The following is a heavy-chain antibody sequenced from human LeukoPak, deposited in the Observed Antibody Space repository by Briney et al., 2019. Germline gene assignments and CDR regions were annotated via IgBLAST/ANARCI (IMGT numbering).Heavy chain of an antibody. CDR3: ARDQSVRLLQTSSTYFKHVFAI. J-gene: IGHJ3*02. V-gene: IGHV1-18*01. D-gene: IGHD6-13*01. CDR2: ISAYNGNT. Sequence: ASVKVSCKTPGYTFTNYGISWVRQAPGLGLEWMGWISAYNGNTNYAQKVQGRVTMTTDTSMSTAYMELRSLRFDDTAVYYCARDQSVRLLQTSSTYFKHVFAIWGQGSMVTVSS. CDR1: GYTFTNYG.